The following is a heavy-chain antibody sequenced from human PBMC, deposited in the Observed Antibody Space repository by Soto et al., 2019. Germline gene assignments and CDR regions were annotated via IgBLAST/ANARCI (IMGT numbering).Heavy chain of an antibody. CDR2: IYPGDSDT. D-gene: IGHD6-13*01. V-gene: IGHV5-51*01. Sequence: GESLKISCKGSGYSFTSYWIGWVRQMPGKGLELMGIIYPGDSDTRYSPSFQGQVTISADKSISTAYLQWSSLKASDTAMYYCARTAAAGKYYYGMDVWGQGTTVSVSS. CDR3: ARTAAAGKYYYGMDV. J-gene: IGHJ6*02. CDR1: GYSFTSYW.